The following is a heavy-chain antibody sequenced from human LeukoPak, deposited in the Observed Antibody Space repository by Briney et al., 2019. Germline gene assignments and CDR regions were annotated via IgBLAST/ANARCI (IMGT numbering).Heavy chain of an antibody. CDR2: IYSDNT. CDR1: GFTFSRYS. Sequence: GGSLRLACAASGFTFSRYSMSWVRQAPGKGLEWVSFIYSDNTHYSDSVKGRFTISRDNSKNTLYLRMNSLTPEDTALYYCARKKEDFYNSGGYFLSDAFDIWGRGTLVTVSS. V-gene: IGHV3-66*02. D-gene: IGHD3-22*01. CDR3: ARKKEDFYNSGGYFLSDAFDI. J-gene: IGHJ3*02.